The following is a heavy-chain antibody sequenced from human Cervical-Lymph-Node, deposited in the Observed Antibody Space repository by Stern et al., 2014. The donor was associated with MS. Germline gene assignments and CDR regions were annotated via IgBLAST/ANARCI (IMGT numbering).Heavy chain of an antibody. J-gene: IGHJ4*02. V-gene: IGHV4-59*11. CDR2: IYYNGGT. CDR1: GGSIRSHY. Sequence: QVQLQESGPGLLKPSETLSLTCTVSGGSIRSHYWNWIRQFPGKGLEWIVYIYYNGGTNYNSSLRSRVTISVDTSRNQFSLKLTSVTAADTAVYYCARGGGSGTYSQVWEYYFDYWGQGALVTVAS. D-gene: IGHD3-10*01. CDR3: ARGGGSGTYSQVWEYYFDY.